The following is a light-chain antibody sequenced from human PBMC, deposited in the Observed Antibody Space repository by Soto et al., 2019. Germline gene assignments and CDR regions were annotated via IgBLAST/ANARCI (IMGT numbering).Light chain of an antibody. V-gene: IGKV3-20*01. CDR3: QPYGSSPRT. J-gene: IGKJ1*01. CDR2: GAS. Sequence: EIVLTQSPGPLSLSPGEIATLSCTASQSVSRSYLAWYQQKPGQAPRILIYGASSRATGIPDRFSGSGSGTDFDGNIRRLEPEDFALYYCQPYGSSPRTFGQGTKVESK. CDR1: QSVSRSY.